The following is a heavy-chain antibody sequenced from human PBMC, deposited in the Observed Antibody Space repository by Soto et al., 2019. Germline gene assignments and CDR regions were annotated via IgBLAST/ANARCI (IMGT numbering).Heavy chain of an antibody. CDR2: ISYDGSDK. V-gene: IGHV3-30*18. D-gene: IGHD6-19*01. J-gene: IGHJ4*02. CDR1: GFTFSSSG. Sequence: QVQLVESGGGVVQPGRSLRLSCAASGFTFSSSGMHWVRQAPGKGLEWVAVISYDGSDKYYTGSVKGRFTISRDNSKNTLYLQMNSLRAEDAAVYYCAKDRWAVGGPHDYWGQGTLVTVSS. CDR3: AKDRWAVGGPHDY.